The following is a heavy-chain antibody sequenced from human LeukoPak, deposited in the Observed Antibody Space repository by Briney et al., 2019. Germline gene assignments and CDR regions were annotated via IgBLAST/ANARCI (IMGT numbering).Heavy chain of an antibody. Sequence: ASETLSLTCTVSGGSISSNNYYWGWIRQPPGKGLEWIGSIHYSGSTYYNSSLKSRITISVDTSKNQFSLKLTSVTAADTAMYYCASDRSGLPFCSWGQGTLVTVSS. CDR3: ASDRSGLPFCS. J-gene: IGHJ5*02. CDR2: IHYSGST. D-gene: IGHD3-22*01. CDR1: GGSISSNNYY. V-gene: IGHV4-39*01.